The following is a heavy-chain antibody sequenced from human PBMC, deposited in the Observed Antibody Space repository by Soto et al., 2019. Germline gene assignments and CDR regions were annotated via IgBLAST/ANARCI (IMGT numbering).Heavy chain of an antibody. Sequence: GGSLRLSCAASGFIFESYAMHWVRQAPGKGLEWVAVMSYDGHNRYYADFVKGRFTISRDNSQNTLYLQINGLRGDDTAMYYCARDENRNTVKEEYYYYGMDVWGQGTTVTVSS. V-gene: IGHV3-30-3*01. J-gene: IGHJ6*02. CDR1: GFIFESYA. CDR2: MSYDGHNR. CDR3: ARDENRNTVKEEYYYYGMDV. D-gene: IGHD4-4*01.